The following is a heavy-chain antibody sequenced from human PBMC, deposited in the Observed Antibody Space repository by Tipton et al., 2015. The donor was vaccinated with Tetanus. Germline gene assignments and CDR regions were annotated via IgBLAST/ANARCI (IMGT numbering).Heavy chain of an antibody. CDR2: ITPIFGTP. Sequence: QLVQSGPEVKKPGSSVKVSCKASGDTFSNYAISWVRQAPGQGLEWMGGITPIFGTPYYAQNFQGRVSIAADTSTNTAYMNLYSLTSDDTAIYYCARDHDLGAPLDCWGQVTLVTVSS. D-gene: IGHD1-26*01. V-gene: IGHV1-69*06. CDR3: ARDHDLGAPLDC. CDR1: GDTFSNYA. J-gene: IGHJ4*02.